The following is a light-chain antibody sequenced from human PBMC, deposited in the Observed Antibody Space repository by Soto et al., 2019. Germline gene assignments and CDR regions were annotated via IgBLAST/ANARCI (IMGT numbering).Light chain of an antibody. CDR2: GAS. CDR1: QGITSW. CDR3: QQANSFPPWT. J-gene: IGKJ1*01. V-gene: IGKV1-12*01. Sequence: DIQMTQSPSSVSAAVGDRVTITCRASQGITSWLAWYQQKPGKAPKLLIYGASSLASGVPSRFSGSGSGTEFTLTIINLQPEDLASYYCQQANSFPPWTFGQGTKVEIK.